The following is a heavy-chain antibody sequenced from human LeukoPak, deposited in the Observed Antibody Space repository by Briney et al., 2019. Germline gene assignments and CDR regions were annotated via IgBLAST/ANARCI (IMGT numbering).Heavy chain of an antibody. CDR2: IYSGGTT. J-gene: IGHJ4*02. CDR1: GFIVSSNY. D-gene: IGHD5-18*01. CDR3: ARESEGVTFDY. Sequence: GGSLRLSCAASGFIVSSNYMSWVRQAPGKGLEWVSVIYSGGTTYYADSVKGRFTISRDNSKNTLYLQMNSLRAEDTAVYYCARESEGVTFDYWGQGTLVTVSS. V-gene: IGHV3-53*01.